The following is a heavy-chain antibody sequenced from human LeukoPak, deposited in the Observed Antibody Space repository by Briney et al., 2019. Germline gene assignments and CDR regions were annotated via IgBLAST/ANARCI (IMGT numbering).Heavy chain of an antibody. CDR1: GGSISSSSYY. Sequence: ASETLSLTCSVSGGSISSSSYYWGWIRQPPGKGLEWIVTIYYGGSTYYNPSLKSRVTISVDTSKNQFSLKLRSMTAADTAVYYCARDPYYYDSSGYLNYNWFDPWGQGTLVTVSS. V-gene: IGHV4-39*07. CDR2: IYYGGST. J-gene: IGHJ5*02. CDR3: ARDPYYYDSSGYLNYNWFDP. D-gene: IGHD3-22*01.